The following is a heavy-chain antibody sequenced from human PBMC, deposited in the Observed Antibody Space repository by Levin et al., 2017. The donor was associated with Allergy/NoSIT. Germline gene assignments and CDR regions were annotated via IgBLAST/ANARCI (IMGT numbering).Heavy chain of an antibody. CDR2: IIPILGIA. CDR3: AAPRITMVRGVYSYGYAFNY. J-gene: IGHJ4*02. Sequence: GASVKVSCKASGGTFSSYAISWVRQAPGQGLEWMGRIIPILGIANYAQKFQGRVTITADKSTSTAYMELSSLRSEDTAVYYCAAPRITMVRGVYSYGYAFNYWGQGTLVTVSS. D-gene: IGHD3-10*01. CDR1: GGTFSSYA. V-gene: IGHV1-69*04.